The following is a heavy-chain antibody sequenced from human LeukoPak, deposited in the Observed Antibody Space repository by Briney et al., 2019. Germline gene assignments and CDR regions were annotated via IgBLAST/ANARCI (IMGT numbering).Heavy chain of an antibody. V-gene: IGHV4-34*01. J-gene: IGHJ6*02. Sequence: SETLSLTCAVYGGSFSGYYWSWIRQPPGKGLEWIGEINRSGSTNYNPSLKSRVTISVDTSKNQFSLKLSPVTAADTAVYYCARSAGYSYLPNYYYGMDVWGQGTTVTVSS. CDR1: GGSFSGYY. D-gene: IGHD5-18*01. CDR2: INRSGST. CDR3: ARSAGYSYLPNYYYGMDV.